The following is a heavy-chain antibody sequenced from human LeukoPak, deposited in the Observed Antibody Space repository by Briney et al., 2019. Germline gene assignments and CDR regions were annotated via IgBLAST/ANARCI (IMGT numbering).Heavy chain of an antibody. CDR1: GFIFSSYA. Sequence: GGSLRLSCAASGFIFSSYAMHWVRQAPGKGLEWVAVIWYDGSNQYYGDSVKGRFTISRDNAKNSLYLQMNSLSDEDTAVYYCARDPTQYLRYGHFDYWGQGTLVTVSS. CDR2: IWYDGSNQ. D-gene: IGHD5/OR15-5a*01. CDR3: ARDPTQYLRYGHFDY. J-gene: IGHJ4*02. V-gene: IGHV3-33*01.